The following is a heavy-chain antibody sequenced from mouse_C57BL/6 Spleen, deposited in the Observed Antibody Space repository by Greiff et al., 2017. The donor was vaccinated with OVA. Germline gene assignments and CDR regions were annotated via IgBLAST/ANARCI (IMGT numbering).Heavy chain of an antibody. D-gene: IGHD1-1*01. V-gene: IGHV1-39*01. J-gene: IGHJ2*01. CDR3: ARRAYGSYYFDY. Sequence: EVKLVESGPELVKPGASVKISCKASGYSFTDYNMNWVKQSNGKSLEWIGVINPNYGTTSYNQKFKGKATLTVDQSSSTAYMQLNSLTSEDSAVYYCARRAYGSYYFDYWGQGTTLTVSS. CDR2: INPNYGTT. CDR1: GYSFTDYN.